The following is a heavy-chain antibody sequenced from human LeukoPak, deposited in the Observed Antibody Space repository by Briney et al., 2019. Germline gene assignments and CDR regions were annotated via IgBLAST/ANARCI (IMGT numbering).Heavy chain of an antibody. D-gene: IGHD6-13*01. CDR3: ARQVTIYSSSWYYFDY. J-gene: IGHJ4*02. Sequence: GESLKISCKTSGYSFTDYWIGWVRQMPGKGLEWMGFIYPSDSGTRYSPSFQGQVTISADKSISTAYLQWSSLKASDTAMYYCARQVTIYSSSWYYFDYWGQGTLVTVSS. V-gene: IGHV5-51*01. CDR1: GYSFTDYW. CDR2: IYPSDSGT.